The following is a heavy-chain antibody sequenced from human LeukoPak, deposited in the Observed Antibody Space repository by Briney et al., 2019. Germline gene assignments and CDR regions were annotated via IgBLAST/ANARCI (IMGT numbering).Heavy chain of an antibody. Sequence: KPSETLSLTCTVSGDSISSSSYYWGWIRQPPGKGLEWIGSIYYSGSTYYNPSLKSRVTISVDTSKNQFSLKLSSVTAADTAVYYCARLNPRYYYDSSGYYANDYWGQGTLVTVSS. CDR2: IYYSGST. V-gene: IGHV4-39*01. D-gene: IGHD3-22*01. CDR1: GDSISSSSYY. CDR3: ARLNPRYYYDSSGYYANDY. J-gene: IGHJ4*02.